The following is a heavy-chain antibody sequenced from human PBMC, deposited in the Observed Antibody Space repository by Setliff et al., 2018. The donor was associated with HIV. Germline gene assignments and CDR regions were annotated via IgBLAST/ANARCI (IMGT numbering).Heavy chain of an antibody. V-gene: IGHV3-23*01. D-gene: IGHD2-15*01. CDR3: AKDGISGGAYPPYYFDY. CDR2: ISGSGGST. J-gene: IGHJ4*01. CDR1: GFTVSSNY. Sequence: GGSLRLSCAASGFTVSSNYMTWVRQAPGKGLEWVSVISGSGGSTFYADSVKGRFTISRDNSKNTLYLQMNGLRVEDTAVYYCAKDGISGGAYPPYYFDYWGHGTLVTVSS.